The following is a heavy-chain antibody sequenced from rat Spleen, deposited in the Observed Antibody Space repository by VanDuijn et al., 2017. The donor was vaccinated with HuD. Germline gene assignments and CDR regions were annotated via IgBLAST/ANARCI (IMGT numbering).Heavy chain of an antibody. J-gene: IGHJ4*01. D-gene: IGHD1-2*01. CDR3: TRDHYYSSFLMDA. CDR1: GFSLTNNG. V-gene: IGHV2-63*01. Sequence: QVQLKESGPGPVQPSETLSLTCTVSGFSLTNNGVNWVRQPPGKGLEWMGRMRFNGDTSYNSTLRSRLSISRDTSKNQVFLKMNSLQTDDTGTYYCTRDHYYSSFLMDAWGQGASVTVSS. CDR2: MRFNGDT.